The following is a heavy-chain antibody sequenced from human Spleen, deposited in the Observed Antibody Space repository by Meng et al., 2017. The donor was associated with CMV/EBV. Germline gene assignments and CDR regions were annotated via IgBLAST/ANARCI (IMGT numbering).Heavy chain of an antibody. CDR3: AREIPTYYDFWSGYWFDP. V-gene: IGHV4-4*07. Sequence: QVQLQESGPGLVKPSAPLSLTCTVSGGSISSYYWSWIRQPAGKGLEWIGRIYTSGSTNYNPSLKSRVTMSVDTSKNQFSLKLSSVTAADTAVYYCAREIPTYYDFWSGYWFDPWGQGTLVTVSS. D-gene: IGHD3-3*01. CDR2: IYTSGST. CDR1: GGSISSYY. J-gene: IGHJ5*02.